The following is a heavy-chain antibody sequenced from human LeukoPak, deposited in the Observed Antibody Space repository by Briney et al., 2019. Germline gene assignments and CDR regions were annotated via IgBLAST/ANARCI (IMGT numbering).Heavy chain of an antibody. J-gene: IGHJ6*02. CDR1: GGSFSDYY. CDR3: ARRVRGVIISFYYYNGMDV. D-gene: IGHD3-10*01. Sequence: SETLSLTCAVYGGSFSDYYWTWIRQSPGKGLEWIGEINRSGATDYNPSLKSRVTISVDTSKNQFSLKVRSVTAADTAVYYCARRVRGVIISFYYYNGMDVWGQGTTVTVSS. CDR2: INRSGAT. V-gene: IGHV4-34*01.